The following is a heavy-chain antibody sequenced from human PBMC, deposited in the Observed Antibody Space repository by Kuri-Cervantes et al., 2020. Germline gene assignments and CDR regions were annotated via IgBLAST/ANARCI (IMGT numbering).Heavy chain of an antibody. CDR2: IYYSGST. J-gene: IGHJ4*02. CDR3: ARETAATSYPFDY. V-gene: IGHV4-39*07. D-gene: IGHD6-13*01. Sequence: SETLSLTCTVSGGSISSSSYYWGWIRQPPGKGLEWIGSIYYSGSTYYNPSLKSRVTISVDTSKNQFSLNLSSVTAADTAVYYCARETAATSYPFDYWGQGVLVTVSS. CDR1: GGSISSSSYY.